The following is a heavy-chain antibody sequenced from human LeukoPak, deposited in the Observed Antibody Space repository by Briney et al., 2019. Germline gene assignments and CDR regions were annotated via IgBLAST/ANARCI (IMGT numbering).Heavy chain of an antibody. CDR1: GYTFTSYD. V-gene: IGHV1-8*01. Sequence: ASVKVSCKASGYTFTSYDINWVRQATRQGLEWMGWMNPNSGNTGYAQKFQGRVTMTRYTSISTAYMELSSLRSEDTAVYYCARGRGTAIPDKDYWGQGTLVTVSS. CDR3: ARGRGTAIPDKDY. CDR2: MNPNSGNT. D-gene: IGHD2-2*02. J-gene: IGHJ4*02.